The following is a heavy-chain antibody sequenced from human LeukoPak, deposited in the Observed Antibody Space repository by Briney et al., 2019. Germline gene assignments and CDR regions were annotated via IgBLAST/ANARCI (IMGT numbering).Heavy chain of an antibody. CDR1: GGTFSSYA. CDR2: IIPIFGTA. Sequence: ASVKVSCKASGGTFSSYAISWVRQAPGQGLEWMGGIIPIFGTANYAQKFQGRVTITADESTSTAYMELSSLRSEDTAVYYCARADSSGWYSLGYYYYGMDVWGQGTTVTVSS. V-gene: IGHV1-69*13. CDR3: ARADSSGWYSLGYYYYGMDV. D-gene: IGHD6-19*01. J-gene: IGHJ6*02.